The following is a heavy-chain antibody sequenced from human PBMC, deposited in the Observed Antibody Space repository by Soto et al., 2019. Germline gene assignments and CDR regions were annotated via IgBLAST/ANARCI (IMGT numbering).Heavy chain of an antibody. J-gene: IGHJ5*02. Sequence: PSETLSLTCTVSGGSISSYYWSWIRQPPGKGLEWIGYIYYSGSTNYNPSLKSRVTISVDTSKNQFSLKLSSVTAADTAVYYCARVRQQLDSRLDPWGQGTLVTVSS. V-gene: IGHV4-59*01. CDR1: GGSISSYY. CDR2: IYYSGST. CDR3: ARVRQQLDSRLDP. D-gene: IGHD6-13*01.